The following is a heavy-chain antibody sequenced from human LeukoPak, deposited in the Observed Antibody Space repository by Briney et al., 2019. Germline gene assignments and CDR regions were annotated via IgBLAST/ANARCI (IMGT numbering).Heavy chain of an antibody. Sequence: PGGSLRLSCAASGFTFSSYGMHWVRQAPGKGLEWVAVISYDGSNKYYADSVKGRFTISRDNSKNTLYLQMNSLRAEDTAVYYCARERGIAARFHFDYWGQGTLVTVSS. CDR2: ISYDGSNK. CDR1: GFTFSSYG. J-gene: IGHJ4*02. D-gene: IGHD6-6*01. CDR3: ARERGIAARFHFDY. V-gene: IGHV3-30*03.